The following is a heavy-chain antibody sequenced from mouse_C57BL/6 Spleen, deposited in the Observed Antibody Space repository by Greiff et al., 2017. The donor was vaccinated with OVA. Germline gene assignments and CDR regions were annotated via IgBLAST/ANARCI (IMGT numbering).Heavy chain of an antibody. V-gene: IGHV1-63*01. D-gene: IGHD2-4*01. J-gene: IGHJ3*01. CDR1: GYTFTNYW. Sequence: QVQLKQSGAELVRPGTSVKMSCKASGYTFTNYWIGWAKQRPGHGLEWIGDIYPGGGYTNYNEKFKGKATLTADKSSSTAYMQFSSLTSEDSAIYYCARLNDYDDWFAYWGQGTLVTVSA. CDR2: IYPGGGYT. CDR3: ARLNDYDDWFAY.